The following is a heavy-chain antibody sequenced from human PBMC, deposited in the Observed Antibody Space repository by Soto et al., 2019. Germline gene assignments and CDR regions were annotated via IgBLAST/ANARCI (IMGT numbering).Heavy chain of an antibody. CDR3: ARDKPAPELLRLNCFDY. D-gene: IGHD5-12*01. J-gene: IGHJ4*02. CDR1: GFTFSSYS. CDR2: ISSSSSTI. Sequence: EVQLGESGGGLVQPGGSLRLSCAASGFTFSSYSMNWVRQAPGKGLEWISYISSSSSTIYYADSVKGRFTISRDNATNSLYLQMNSLRDEDTAVYYCARDKPAPELLRLNCFDYWGQGTLVTVSS. V-gene: IGHV3-48*02.